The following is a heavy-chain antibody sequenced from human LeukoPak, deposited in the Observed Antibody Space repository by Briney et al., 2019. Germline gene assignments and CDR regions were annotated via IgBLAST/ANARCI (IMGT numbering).Heavy chain of an antibody. Sequence: SETLSLTCSVSGGSVNSDDYYWDWIRQPPGKGLEWIGGISYSGGTYYNPSLKSRLTLSVDTSNNQFSLRLNSMTATDTAVYYCARRRTGLDWIDPWGQGTLVTVSS. CDR3: ARRRTGLDWIDP. V-gene: IGHV4-39*01. D-gene: IGHD3/OR15-3a*01. J-gene: IGHJ5*02. CDR2: ISYSGGT. CDR1: GGSVNSDDYY.